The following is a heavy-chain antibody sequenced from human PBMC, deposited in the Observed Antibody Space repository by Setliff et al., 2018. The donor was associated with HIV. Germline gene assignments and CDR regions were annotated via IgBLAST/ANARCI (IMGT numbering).Heavy chain of an antibody. CDR3: ARLRGSYDFSNWFDP. D-gene: IGHD3-3*01. Sequence: PSETLSLTCAVSGYSISSGYYWGWIRQPPGKGLEWIGSIYHSGSTYYNPSLKSRVTISVDTSKNQFSLKLSSVTAADTAVYYCARLRGSYDFSNWFDPWGQGTQVTVSS. V-gene: IGHV4-38-2*01. CDR1: GYSISSGYY. J-gene: IGHJ5*02. CDR2: IYHSGST.